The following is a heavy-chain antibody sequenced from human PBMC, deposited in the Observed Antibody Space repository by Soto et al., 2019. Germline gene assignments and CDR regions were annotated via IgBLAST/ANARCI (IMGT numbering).Heavy chain of an antibody. Sequence: QLQLQESGSRLVKPSQTLSLTCAVSGGSISRAGYSWRWIRQSPGKGLEWNGYIYNSGSTFYNPSLKSRLTISVDRSKNQLSLQLNSVTAADTAVYYCASSRVVTTYFDYWGQGTLVTVSS. D-gene: IGHD2-21*02. J-gene: IGHJ4*02. CDR1: GGSISRAGYS. V-gene: IGHV4-30-2*06. CDR3: ASSRVVTTYFDY. CDR2: IYNSGST.